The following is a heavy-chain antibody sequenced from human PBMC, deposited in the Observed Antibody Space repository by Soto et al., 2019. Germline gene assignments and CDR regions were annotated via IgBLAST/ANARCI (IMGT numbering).Heavy chain of an antibody. Sequence: QMQLQESGPGLVKPSETLSLTCTVSGGSISIRDYYWGWIRQPPGKGLEWIGSVYYSGTTYYNPSLKSRVTLSVDTSKNQFSLKVSSVTAADTAVYYCARESRYNWFDPWGQGTLVTVSS. V-gene: IGHV4-39*02. CDR2: VYYSGTT. J-gene: IGHJ5*02. CDR3: ARESRYNWFDP. CDR1: GGSISIRDYY.